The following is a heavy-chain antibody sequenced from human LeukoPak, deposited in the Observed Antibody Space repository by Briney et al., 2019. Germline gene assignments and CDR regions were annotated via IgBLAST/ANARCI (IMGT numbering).Heavy chain of an antibody. CDR1: GNYW. J-gene: IGHJ4*02. CDR3: AKVSGSQLPDY. V-gene: IGHV3-74*01. Sequence: GGSLRLSCAASGNYWMHWVRQAPGKGLVWVSHINSDGSWTSYADSVKGRFTISKDNAKNTVYLQMNSLRAEDTAVYYCAKVSGSQLPDYWGQGTLVTVSS. CDR2: INSDGSWT. D-gene: IGHD5-18*01.